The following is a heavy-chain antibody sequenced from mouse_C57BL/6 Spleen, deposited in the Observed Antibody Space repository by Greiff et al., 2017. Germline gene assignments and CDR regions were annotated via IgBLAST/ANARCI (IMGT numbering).Heavy chain of an antibody. CDR3: ASEGGLSNYLYYFDY. V-gene: IGHV3-6*01. Sequence: ESGPGLVKPSQSLSLTCSVTGYSITSGYYWNWIRQFPGNILEWMGYISYDGSNNYNPTLKNRISITRDTSKNQFFLKLKSVTTEDTATYYCASEGGLSNYLYYFDYWGQGTTLTVSS. CDR2: ISYDGSN. CDR1: GYSITSGYY. D-gene: IGHD2-5*01. J-gene: IGHJ2*01.